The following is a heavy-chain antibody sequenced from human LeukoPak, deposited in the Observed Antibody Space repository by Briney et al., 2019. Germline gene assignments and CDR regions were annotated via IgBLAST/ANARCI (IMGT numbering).Heavy chain of an antibody. CDR1: GFTVSSNY. D-gene: IGHD4-17*01. CDR2: IYSGGST. CDR3: ARDPTVTTVTRGYYYYGMDV. J-gene: IGHJ6*02. Sequence: AGGSLRLSCAASGFTVSSNYMSWVRQAPGKGLEWVSVIYSGGSTYYADSVKGRFTISRDNSKNTLYLQMNSLRAEDTAVYYCARDPTVTTVTRGYYYYGMDVWGQGTTVTVSS. V-gene: IGHV3-66*01.